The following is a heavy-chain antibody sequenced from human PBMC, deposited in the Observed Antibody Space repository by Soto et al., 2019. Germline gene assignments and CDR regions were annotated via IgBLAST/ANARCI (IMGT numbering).Heavy chain of an antibody. V-gene: IGHV3-33*01. CDR3: ARDIRYSYGYGYYYYGMDV. CDR1: GFTFSSYG. CDR2: IWYDGSNK. D-gene: IGHD5-18*01. J-gene: IGHJ6*02. Sequence: GGSLRLSCAASGFTFSSYGMHWVRQAPGKGLEWVAVIWYDGSNKYYADSVKGRFTISRDNSKNTLYLQMNSLRAEDTAVYYCARDIRYSYGYGYYYYGMDVWGQGTTVTVS.